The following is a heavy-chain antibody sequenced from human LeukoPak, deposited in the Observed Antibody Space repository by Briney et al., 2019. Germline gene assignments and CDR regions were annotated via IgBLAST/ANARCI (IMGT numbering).Heavy chain of an antibody. D-gene: IGHD2-2*01. CDR3: ARVGVVVPSAWFDP. Sequence: EASVKVSCKASGYNFGIFGMSWVRQAPGQGLEWMGWISANNGNTKYAQKLQGRVTMTTDTSTSTAHMELRSLRSDDTAVYYCARVGVVVPSAWFDPWGQGTLVTVSS. V-gene: IGHV1-18*01. CDR2: ISANNGNT. J-gene: IGHJ5*02. CDR1: GYNFGIFG.